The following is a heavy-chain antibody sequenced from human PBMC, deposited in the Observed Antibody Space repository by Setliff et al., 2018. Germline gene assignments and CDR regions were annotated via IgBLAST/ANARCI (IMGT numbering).Heavy chain of an antibody. J-gene: IGHJ4*02. D-gene: IGHD5-12*01. CDR3: ARHYGGGYKHFDY. CDR2: IYYSGSS. CDR1: GGSISSGGYY. Sequence: TSEILSLTCTVSGGSISSGGYYWSWIRQHPGKGLEWIGYIYYSGSSYYNPSLKSRLTISVDTSKNLFSLKLSSVTTADTAVYYCARHYGGGYKHFDYWGQGTLVTVSS. V-gene: IGHV4-39*01.